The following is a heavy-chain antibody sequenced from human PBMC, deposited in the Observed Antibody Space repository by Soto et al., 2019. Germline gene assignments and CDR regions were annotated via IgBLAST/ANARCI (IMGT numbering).Heavy chain of an antibody. CDR3: ARDIVVVTAIFYYYYGMDV. V-gene: IGHV1-3*01. CDR2: INAGNGNT. D-gene: IGHD2-21*02. Sequence: AAVKVSCEASGYTFTSYAMHWVRQAPGQRVEWMGWINAGNGNTKYSQKFQGRVTMTRDTSASTAYMELSSMRSEDTAVYYCARDIVVVTAIFYYYYGMDVWGQGTTVTVSS. CDR1: GYTFTSYA. J-gene: IGHJ6*02.